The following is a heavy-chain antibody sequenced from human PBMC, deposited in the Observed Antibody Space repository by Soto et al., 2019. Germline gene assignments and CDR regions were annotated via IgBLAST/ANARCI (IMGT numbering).Heavy chain of an antibody. CDR2: IVVGSGNT. Sequence: SVKVSCKASGFTFTSSAVQWVRQARGQRLEWIGWIVVGSGNTNCAQKFQERVTITRDMSTSTAYMELSSLRSEDTAVYYCAADQGYSGSLYWGQGTLVTVSS. D-gene: IGHD1-26*01. J-gene: IGHJ4*02. CDR1: GFTFTSSA. CDR3: AADQGYSGSLY. V-gene: IGHV1-58*01.